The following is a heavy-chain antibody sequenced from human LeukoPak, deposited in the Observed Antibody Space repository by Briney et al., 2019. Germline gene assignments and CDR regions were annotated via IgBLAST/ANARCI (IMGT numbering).Heavy chain of an antibody. CDR2: ISSGSSYI. D-gene: IGHD6-6*01. Sequence: PGRSLRLSCAASGFTFSSYAMHWVRQAPGKGLEWVSSISSGSSYIYYADSVKGRFTISRDNAKNSLYLQMNSLRAEDTAVYYCARDLSTSSTAYFQHWGQGTLVTVSS. J-gene: IGHJ1*01. CDR3: ARDLSTSSTAYFQH. V-gene: IGHV3-21*01. CDR1: GFTFSSYA.